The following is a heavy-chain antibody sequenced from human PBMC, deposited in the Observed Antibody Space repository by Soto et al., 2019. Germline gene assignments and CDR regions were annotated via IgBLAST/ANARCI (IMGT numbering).Heavy chain of an antibody. CDR1: GGTFSSYA. J-gene: IGHJ4*02. Sequence: QVQLVQSGAEVKKPGSSVKVSCKASGGTFSSYAISWVRQAPGQGLEWMGGIIPIFGTANYAQKFQGRVTMTADESTSTAYMELSSLRSEDTAVYYCARDAGIAVAAHGSFDYWGQGTLVTVSS. V-gene: IGHV1-69*01. CDR3: ARDAGIAVAAHGSFDY. CDR2: IIPIFGTA. D-gene: IGHD6-19*01.